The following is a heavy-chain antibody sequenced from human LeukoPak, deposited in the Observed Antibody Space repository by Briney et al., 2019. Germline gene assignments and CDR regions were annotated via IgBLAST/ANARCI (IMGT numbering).Heavy chain of an antibody. CDR1: GGSISSSSYY. D-gene: IGHD4-23*01. CDR2: IYYSGST. Sequence: SETLSLTCTVSGGSISSSSYYWDWIRQPPGKGLELIGTIYYSGSTYYNPSLKSRVTISVDTCKNQFSLKLTSVTAADTAVYYCARNLTTVVTPGAKYNYFDPWGQGTLVTVSS. CDR3: ARNLTTVVTPGAKYNYFDP. V-gene: IGHV4-39*01. J-gene: IGHJ5*02.